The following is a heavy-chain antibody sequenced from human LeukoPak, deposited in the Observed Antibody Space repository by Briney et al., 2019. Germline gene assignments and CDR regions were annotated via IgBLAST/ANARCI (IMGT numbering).Heavy chain of an antibody. CDR3: ARVPGGIVVVPS. CDR2: INPNSGGT. D-gene: IGHD2-2*01. J-gene: IGHJ4*02. CDR1: GYTFTGYY. V-gene: IGHV1-2*06. Sequence: ASVKVSCKASGYTFTGYYMHWVRQAPGQGPEWMGRINPNSGGTNYAQKFQGRVTMTRDTSISTAYMELSRLRSDDTAVYYCARVPGGIVVVPSWGQGTLVTVSS.